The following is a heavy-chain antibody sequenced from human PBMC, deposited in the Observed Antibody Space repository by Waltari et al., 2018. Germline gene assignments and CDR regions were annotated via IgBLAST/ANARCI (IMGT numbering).Heavy chain of an antibody. J-gene: IGHJ5*02. D-gene: IGHD2-21*02. CDR3: ARGGGGDWEWFDP. CDR2: IYYTGST. CDR1: GGCISGFY. V-gene: IGHV4-59*01. Sequence: QVQLQESGPSLLKPSETLSLICTVCGGCISGFYWSWVRQPPGKGLYWIGYIYYTGSTNFNPSLKSRVTMSVDTSKNQFSLKLSSVTAADTAFYYCARGGGGDWEWFDPWGQGTLVTVSS.